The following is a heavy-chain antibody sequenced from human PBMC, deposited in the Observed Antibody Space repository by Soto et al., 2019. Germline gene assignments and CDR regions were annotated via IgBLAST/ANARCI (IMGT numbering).Heavy chain of an antibody. CDR3: ATPSKVHDFLFTF. Sequence: QVQLVQSGAEVRKPGSSVKVSCKASRGTFSSNSFSWVRQAPGQGFEYMGGIIPTFGAANYAQRFKDRVTFTEDESTTTVYMELSSLKPEDTAVYYCATPSKVHDFLFTFWGQGTLVTVSS. D-gene: IGHD3-3*01. CDR1: RGTFSSNS. J-gene: IGHJ4*02. V-gene: IGHV1-69*01. CDR2: IIPTFGAA.